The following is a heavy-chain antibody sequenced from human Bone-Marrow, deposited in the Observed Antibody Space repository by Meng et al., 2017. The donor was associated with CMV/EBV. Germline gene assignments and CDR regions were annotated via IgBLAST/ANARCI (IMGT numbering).Heavy chain of an antibody. J-gene: IGHJ6*02. Sequence: SVKVSCKASGGTFSSYAISWVRQAPGQGLEWMGGIIPILGIANYAQKFQGRVTITADKSTSTAYMELSSLRSEDTAVYYCARDRYYDILTGYYTYYSMDVWGQGTTVTVSS. CDR3: ARDRYYDILTGYYTYYSMDV. D-gene: IGHD3-9*01. V-gene: IGHV1-69*10. CDR2: IIPILGIA. CDR1: GGTFSSYA.